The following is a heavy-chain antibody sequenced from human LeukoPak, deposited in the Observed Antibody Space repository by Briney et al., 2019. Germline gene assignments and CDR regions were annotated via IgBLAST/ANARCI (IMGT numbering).Heavy chain of an antibody. Sequence: GGSLRLSCAASGFTVSSNSMRGVRQAPGKGLEWVSVIYSVGSTYYADSVKGRFTIYRDNSKNTLYLQMNSLRAEDTAVYYCAKARCEGVITMIVVRRKYYFDYWGQGTLVTVSS. CDR2: IYSVGST. J-gene: IGHJ4*02. V-gene: IGHV3-53*01. CDR3: AKARCEGVITMIVVRRKYYFDY. D-gene: IGHD3-22*01. CDR1: GFTVSSNS.